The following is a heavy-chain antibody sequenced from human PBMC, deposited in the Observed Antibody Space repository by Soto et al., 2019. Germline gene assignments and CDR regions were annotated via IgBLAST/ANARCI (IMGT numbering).Heavy chain of an antibody. V-gene: IGHV4-38-2*02. D-gene: IGHD2-2*03. CDR2: IYHSGGT. CDR1: GYSISSGYY. Sequence: SETLSLTCAVSGYSISSGYYWGWIRQPPGKGLEWIGSIYHSGGTYYNPSLKSRVTISVDTSKNQFSLKLSSVTAADTAVYYCARDGYCSSTSCAAYYYYGMDVWGQGTTVTVSS. CDR3: ARDGYCSSTSCAAYYYYGMDV. J-gene: IGHJ6*02.